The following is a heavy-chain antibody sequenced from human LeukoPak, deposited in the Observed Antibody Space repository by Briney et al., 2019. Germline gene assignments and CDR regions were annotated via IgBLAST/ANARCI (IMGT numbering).Heavy chain of an antibody. V-gene: IGHV5-51*01. CDR3: ARLGSDYYYAPNWFDP. D-gene: IGHD3-10*01. Sequence: GESLKISCQGSGYSFTSYWIGWVRQMPGKGLEWMGIIYPGDSDTRYSPSFQGQVTISADKSISTAYLQWSSLKASDTAMYYCARLGSDYYYAPNWFDPWGQGTLVTVSS. CDR1: GYSFTSYW. J-gene: IGHJ5*02. CDR2: IYPGDSDT.